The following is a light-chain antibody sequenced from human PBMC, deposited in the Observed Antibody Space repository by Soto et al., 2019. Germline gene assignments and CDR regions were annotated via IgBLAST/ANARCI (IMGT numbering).Light chain of an antibody. CDR1: SSNIGAGHD. V-gene: IGLV1-40*01. CDR3: QSYDSGLSAWV. CDR2: GNN. Sequence: QSVLTQPPSVSGAPGQRVTISCTGSSSNIGAGHDVHWYQQIPGTAPKLLISGNNNRPSGVPDRFSGSKSGTSASLAITGLQADDEADYYCQSYDSGLSAWVFGGGTKLTVL. J-gene: IGLJ3*02.